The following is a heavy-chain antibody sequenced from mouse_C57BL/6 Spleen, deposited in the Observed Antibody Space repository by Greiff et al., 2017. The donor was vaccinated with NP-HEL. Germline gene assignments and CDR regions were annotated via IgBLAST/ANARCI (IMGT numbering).Heavy chain of an antibody. CDR2: IDPSDSYT. CDR1: GYTFTSYW. Sequence: VQLQQPGAELVKPGASVKLSCKASGYTFTSYWMQWVKQRPGQGLEWIGEIDPSDSYTNYNQKFKGKATLTVDTSSSTAYMQLSSLTSEDSAVYYCARVGELRDAMDYWGQGTSVTVSS. J-gene: IGHJ4*01. V-gene: IGHV1-50*01. CDR3: ARVGELRDAMDY. D-gene: IGHD1-1*01.